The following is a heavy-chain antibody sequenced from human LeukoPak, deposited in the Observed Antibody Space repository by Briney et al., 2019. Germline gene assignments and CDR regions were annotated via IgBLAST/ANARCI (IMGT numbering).Heavy chain of an antibody. Sequence: GGSLRLSCAASGFTFSSYAMSWVRQAPGKGLEWVSAISGSGGSTYYADSVKGRFTISRDNSKNTLYLQMNSLRAEDTAVHYCAKGYGSGSYYLNWFDPWGQGTLVTVSS. CDR1: GFTFSSYA. J-gene: IGHJ5*02. V-gene: IGHV3-23*01. D-gene: IGHD3-10*01. CDR2: ISGSGGST. CDR3: AKGYGSGSYYLNWFDP.